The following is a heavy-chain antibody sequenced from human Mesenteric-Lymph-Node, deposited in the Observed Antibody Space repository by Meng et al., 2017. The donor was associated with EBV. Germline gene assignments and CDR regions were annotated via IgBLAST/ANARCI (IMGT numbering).Heavy chain of an antibody. V-gene: IGHV1-3*01. CDR1: GYTFTTYA. CDR2: INVGSGDT. CDR3: ARGRTTVTSRYFDY. Sequence: HVQFVQSGAEVKKPGASRKVSCKASGYTFTTYAMHWLRQAPGQSLEWMGWINVGSGDTKYLQKLQGRVTITRDTSASTTYLELSSLRSEDTAVYYCARGRTTVTSRYFDYWGQGSLVTVSS. D-gene: IGHD4-17*01. J-gene: IGHJ4*02.